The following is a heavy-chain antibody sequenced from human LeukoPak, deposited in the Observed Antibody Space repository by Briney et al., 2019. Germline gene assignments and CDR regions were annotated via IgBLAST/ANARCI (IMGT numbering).Heavy chain of an antibody. CDR3: AKDHYYGSVNDAFDI. Sequence: GGSLRLSCAASGFTFSSYAMSWVRQAPGKGLEWVSAISGSGGSTYYADSVKGRFAVSRDNSKNTLYLQMNSLRAEDTAVYYCAKDHYYGSVNDAFDIWGQGTMVTVSS. CDR2: ISGSGGST. CDR1: GFTFSSYA. J-gene: IGHJ3*02. D-gene: IGHD3-10*01. V-gene: IGHV3-23*01.